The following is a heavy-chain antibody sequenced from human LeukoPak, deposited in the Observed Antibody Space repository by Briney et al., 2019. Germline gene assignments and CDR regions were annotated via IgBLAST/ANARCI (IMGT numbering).Heavy chain of an antibody. CDR3: AKGVGHFDY. CDR1: GFTFSSYA. J-gene: IGHJ4*02. Sequence: GGSLRLSCAASGFTFSSYAMSWVRQAPGKGLEWVSSISGFSGTTYYADSVKGRFTISRDNSKNTLYLQMNSLRADDTAVYYCAKGVGHFDYWGQGTLVTVSS. D-gene: IGHD3-10*01. V-gene: IGHV3-23*01. CDR2: ISGFSGTT.